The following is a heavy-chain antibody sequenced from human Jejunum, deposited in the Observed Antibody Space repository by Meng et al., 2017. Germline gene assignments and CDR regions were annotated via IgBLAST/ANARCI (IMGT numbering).Heavy chain of an antibody. D-gene: IGHD5-18*01. J-gene: IGHJ4*02. CDR1: GGSISSVYW. V-gene: IGHV4-4*02. Sequence: QVRLPESGPGLGKPSETLSLTFAVSGGSISSVYWWTWVRQSPGKGLEWIGEIYHSGSTNYNPSLKSRVTISVDKSKNQFSLKLTSVTAADTAVYYCARGGYYSFDYWGQGTLVTVSS. CDR3: ARGGYYSFDY. CDR2: IYHSGST.